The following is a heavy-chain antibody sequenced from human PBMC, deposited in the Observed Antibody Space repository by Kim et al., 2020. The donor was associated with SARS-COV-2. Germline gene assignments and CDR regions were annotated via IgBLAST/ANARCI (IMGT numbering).Heavy chain of an antibody. Sequence: SETLSLTCAVYGGSFSGYYWSWIRQPPGKGLEWIGEINHSGSTNYNPSLKSRVTISVDTSKNQFSLKLSSVTAADTAVYYCARGPKKSRRVRGVLDYYYGMDVWGQGTTVTVSS. CDR1: GGSFSGYY. D-gene: IGHD3-10*01. CDR2: INHSGST. V-gene: IGHV4-34*01. J-gene: IGHJ6*02. CDR3: ARGPKKSRRVRGVLDYYYGMDV.